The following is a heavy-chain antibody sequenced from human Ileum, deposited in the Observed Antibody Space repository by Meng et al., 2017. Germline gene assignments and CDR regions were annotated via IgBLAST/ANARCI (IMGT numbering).Heavy chain of an antibody. V-gene: IGHV3-30*04. CDR2: ISYGGTDE. CDR3: ARDAKLGNYPPYHFDS. Sequence: GESLKISCAASGFTFSTYAMNWVRQAPGKGLEWVAVISYGGTDEYYADSVKGRFTVSRDNSKNILYLQMNSLRAEDTAVYYCARDAKLGNYPPYHFDSWGQGTLVTVSS. CDR1: GFTFSTYA. D-gene: IGHD3-10*01. J-gene: IGHJ4*02.